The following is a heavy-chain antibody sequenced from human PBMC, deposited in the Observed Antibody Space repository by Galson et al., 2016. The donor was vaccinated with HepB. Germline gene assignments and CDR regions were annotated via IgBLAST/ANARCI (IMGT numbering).Heavy chain of an antibody. J-gene: IGHJ4*02. CDR1: GGSISSSSYY. CDR2: IYYSGSA. D-gene: IGHD3-22*01. V-gene: IGHV4-39*01. Sequence: ETLSLTCTVSGGSISSSSYYWGWIRQPPGKGLEWIGSIYYSGSAYYNPSLQSRVTISVDTSKNQFSLKLNSVTAADTAVYYCARGPIYYDLKYYFDYWGQGTLVTVSS. CDR3: ARGPIYYDLKYYFDY.